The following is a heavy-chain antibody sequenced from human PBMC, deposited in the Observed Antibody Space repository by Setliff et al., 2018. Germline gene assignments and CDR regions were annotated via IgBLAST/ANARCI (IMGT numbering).Heavy chain of an antibody. CDR2: FDPEYGKT. Sequence: GASVKVSCKVSGHILSELSMYWVRQAPGKGLEWIGGFDPEYGKTIDAQKFQSRVTMTEDTSTDTAYMVLSTLRSEDAAVYYCARVHEASGWRDFDYWGQGTLVTVSS. J-gene: IGHJ4*02. V-gene: IGHV1-24*01. D-gene: IGHD6-19*01. CDR1: GHILSELS. CDR3: ARVHEASGWRDFDY.